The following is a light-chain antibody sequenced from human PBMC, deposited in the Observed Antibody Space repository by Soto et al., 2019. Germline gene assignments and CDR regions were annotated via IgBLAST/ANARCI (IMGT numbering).Light chain of an antibody. V-gene: IGKV1-39*01. Sequence: DIQMTQSPSSLSASVGDRVTITCRASQSISIYLNWYQQKPGEAPNLLIYAASSLKSGVPSRFSGSGSGTDFTLTISSLQPEDFATYHCQQSYSTSLTFGGGTKVEIK. J-gene: IGKJ4*01. CDR1: QSISIY. CDR3: QQSYSTSLT. CDR2: AAS.